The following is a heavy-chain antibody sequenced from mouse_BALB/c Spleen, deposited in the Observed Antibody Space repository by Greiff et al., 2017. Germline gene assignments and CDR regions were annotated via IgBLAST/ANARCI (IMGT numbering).Heavy chain of an antibody. CDR3: ARYPGPFDY. CDR1: GYTFTSYT. V-gene: IGHV1-4*01. Sequence: QVHVKQSGAELARPGASVKMSCKASGYTFTSYTMHWVKQRPGQGLEWIGYINPSSGYTNYNQKFKDKATLTADKSSSTAYMQLSSLTSEDSAVYYCARYPGPFDYWGQGTTLTVSS. D-gene: IGHD3-1*01. J-gene: IGHJ2*01. CDR2: INPSSGYT.